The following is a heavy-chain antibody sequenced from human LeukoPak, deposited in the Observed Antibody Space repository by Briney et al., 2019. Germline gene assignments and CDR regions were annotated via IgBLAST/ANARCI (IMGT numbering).Heavy chain of an antibody. D-gene: IGHD3-3*01. J-gene: IGHJ4*02. CDR1: GFTFSDYY. CDR2: ISSSGTSM. CDR3: AKEDYDFWSGYHAPFDY. V-gene: IGHV3-11*01. Sequence: GGSLRLSCAASGFTFSDYYMSWIRQAPGKGLEWVSHISSSGTSMNYADSVKGRFTISRDNSKNTLYLQMNSLRAEDTAVYYCAKEDYDFWSGYHAPFDYWGQGTLVTVSS.